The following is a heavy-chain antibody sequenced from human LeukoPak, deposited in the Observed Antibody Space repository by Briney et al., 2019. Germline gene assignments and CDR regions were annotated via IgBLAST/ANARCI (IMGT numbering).Heavy chain of an antibody. V-gene: IGHV4-61*01. D-gene: IGHD3-22*01. CDR3: ARGYDSSGYYAEYFQH. J-gene: IGHJ1*01. CDR1: GGSVSSGSYY. Sequence: PSETLSLTCTVSGGSVSSGSYYWSWIRQPPGKGLEWIGYIYYSGSTNYNPSLESRVTISVDTSKNQFSLKLSSVTAADTAVYYCARGYDSSGYYAEYFQHWGQGTLVTVSS. CDR2: IYYSGST.